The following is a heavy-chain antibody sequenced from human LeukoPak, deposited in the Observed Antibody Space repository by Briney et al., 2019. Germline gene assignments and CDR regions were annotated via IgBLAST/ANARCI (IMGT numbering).Heavy chain of an antibody. CDR3: ARDRHGVGWFDP. J-gene: IGHJ5*02. CDR2: IYYSGST. D-gene: IGHD4-17*01. V-gene: IGHV4-31*03. Sequence: SETLSLTCTVSGGSISSGGYYWSWIRQHPGKGLEWIGYIYYSGSTYYNPSLKSRVTISVGTSKNQFSLKLSSVTAADTAVYYCARDRHGVGWFDPWGQGTLVTVSS. CDR1: GGSISSGGYY.